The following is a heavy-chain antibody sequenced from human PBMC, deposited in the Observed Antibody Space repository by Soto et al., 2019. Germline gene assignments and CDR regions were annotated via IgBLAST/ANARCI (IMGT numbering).Heavy chain of an antibody. CDR2: ISYDGSNK. Sequence: QPGGSLRLSCAASGFTFSSYAMHWVRQAPGKGLEWVAVISYDGSNKYYADSVKGRFTISRDNSKNTLYLQMNSLRAEDTAVYYCARDGMGGSCYDYWGQGTLVTVSS. V-gene: IGHV3-30-3*01. CDR1: GFTFSSYA. CDR3: ARDGMGGSCYDY. J-gene: IGHJ4*02. D-gene: IGHD2-15*01.